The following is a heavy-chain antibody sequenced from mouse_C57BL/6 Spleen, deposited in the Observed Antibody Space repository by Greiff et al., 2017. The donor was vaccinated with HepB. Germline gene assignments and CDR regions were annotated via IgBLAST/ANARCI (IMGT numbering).Heavy chain of an antibody. Sequence: EVQLQESGGGLVKPGGSLKLSCAASGFTFSSYAMSWVRQTPEKRLEWVATISDGGSYTYYPDNVKGRFTISRDNAKNNLYLQMSHLKSEDTAMYYCAREGLYYYGSRAWFAYWGQGTLVTVSA. CDR1: GFTFSSYA. D-gene: IGHD1-1*01. CDR2: ISDGGSYT. V-gene: IGHV5-4*01. CDR3: AREGLYYYGSRAWFAY. J-gene: IGHJ3*01.